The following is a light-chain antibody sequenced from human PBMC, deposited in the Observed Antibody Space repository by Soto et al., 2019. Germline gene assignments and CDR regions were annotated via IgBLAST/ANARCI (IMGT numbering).Light chain of an antibody. CDR1: QTISDW. Sequence: DIQMTQSASTRSASIEHRVTISCWASQTISDWLAWYQQKPGEAPKSLIYKATSLESGVPLRFSGSGSGTEFTLTISSLQPDDFATYYCQQYSSYPCTFGQGTKVDI. CDR2: KAT. CDR3: QQYSSYPCT. V-gene: IGKV1-5*03. J-gene: IGKJ1*01.